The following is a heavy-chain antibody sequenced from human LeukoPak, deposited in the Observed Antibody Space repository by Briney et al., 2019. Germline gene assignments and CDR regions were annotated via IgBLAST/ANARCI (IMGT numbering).Heavy chain of an antibody. J-gene: IGHJ3*01. CDR2: FYSGESDT. CDR1: GYSFTSYW. Sequence: PGESLKISCKGSGYSFTSYWIGWVRQMPGQGLEWMGIFYSGESDTRYSPSFQGHVTISVDKSISTAYLQWSSLKASDTAIYYCARGGTGWYSAFDVWGPGTMVTVSS. CDR3: ARGGTGWYSAFDV. D-gene: IGHD6-19*01. V-gene: IGHV5-51*01.